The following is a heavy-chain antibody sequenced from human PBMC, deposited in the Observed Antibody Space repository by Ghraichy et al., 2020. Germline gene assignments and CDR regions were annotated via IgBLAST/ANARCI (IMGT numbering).Heavy chain of an antibody. Sequence: SCAASGFTFSSYAMSWVRQAPGKGLEWVSAISGSGGSTYYADSVKGRFTISRDNSKNTLYLQMNSLRAEDTAVYYCAKDRSIAAAGTAAAEYSSGWYGSDFDYWGQGTLVTVSS. CDR3: AKDRSIAAAGTAAAEYSSGWYGSDFDY. J-gene: IGHJ4*02. CDR2: ISGSGGST. D-gene: IGHD6-13*01. CDR1: GFTFSSYA. V-gene: IGHV3-23*01.